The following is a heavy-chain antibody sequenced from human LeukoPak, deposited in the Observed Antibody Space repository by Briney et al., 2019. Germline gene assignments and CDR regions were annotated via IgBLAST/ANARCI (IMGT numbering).Heavy chain of an antibody. J-gene: IGHJ4*02. CDR3: ASDGDGLSALGY. CDR2: IIPIFGTA. CDR1: GGTFSSYA. V-gene: IGHV1-69*05. D-gene: IGHD5-24*01. Sequence: SVKVSCKASGGTFSSYAISWVRQAPGQGLEWMARIIPIFGTANYAQKFQGRVTITTDESTSTAYMELRRLRSEDTAGCWCASDGDGLSALGYWGEGTLVTVSS.